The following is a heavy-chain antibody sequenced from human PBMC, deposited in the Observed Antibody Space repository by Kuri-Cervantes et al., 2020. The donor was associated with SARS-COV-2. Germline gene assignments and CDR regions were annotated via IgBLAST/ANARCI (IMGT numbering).Heavy chain of an antibody. V-gene: IGHV4-59*08. CDR3: ARLSVPNYDFWSGYPPGGYYFDY. CDR1: GGAINNYY. Sequence: SETLSLTCTVSGGAINNYYWSWIRQPPGKGLEWVGSIYYSGSTNYNPSLKSRVTISVDTSKNQFSLKLSSVTAADTAVYYCARLSVPNYDFWSGYPPGGYYFDYWGQGTLVTVSS. CDR2: IYYSGST. J-gene: IGHJ4*02. D-gene: IGHD3-3*01.